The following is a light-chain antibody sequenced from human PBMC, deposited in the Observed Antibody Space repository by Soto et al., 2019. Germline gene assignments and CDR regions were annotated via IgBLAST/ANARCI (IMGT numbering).Light chain of an antibody. V-gene: IGLV2-14*01. CDR1: SSDVGGYNY. J-gene: IGLJ1*01. CDR3: SSYTSSSTPEYV. CDR2: DVS. Sequence: QSALTQPASVSGSPGQSITISCTGTSSDVGGYNYVSWYQQHPGKAPKLMIYDVSNRPSRVSNRFSGSKSGNTASLTISGLQAEDEADYYCSSYTSSSTPEYVFGTGTKLTVL.